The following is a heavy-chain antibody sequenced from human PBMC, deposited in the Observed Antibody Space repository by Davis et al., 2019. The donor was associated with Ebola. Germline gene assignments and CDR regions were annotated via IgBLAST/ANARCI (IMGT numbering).Heavy chain of an antibody. CDR3: VSDWEYYFDY. CDR1: GFTFSSYW. CDR2: INSDGSST. Sequence: GESLKISCAASGFTFSSYWMHWVRQAPGKGLVWVSRINSDGSSTSYADSVKGRFTISRDNAKNTLYLQMNSLRAEDTAVYYCVSDWEYYFDYWGQGTLVTVSS. J-gene: IGHJ4*02. D-gene: IGHD1-26*01. V-gene: IGHV3-74*01.